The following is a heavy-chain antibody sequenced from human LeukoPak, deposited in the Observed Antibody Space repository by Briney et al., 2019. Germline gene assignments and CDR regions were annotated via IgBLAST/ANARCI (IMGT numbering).Heavy chain of an antibody. CDR1: GGSISSGGYY. CDR2: IYYSGST. CDR3: ARTPAGGEMATQFDY. V-gene: IGHV4-31*03. J-gene: IGHJ4*02. Sequence: SQTLSLTCTVSGGSISSGGYYWSWIRQHPGKGLEWIGYIYYSGSTYDNPSLKSRVTISVDTAKNQFSLKLSSVTAAATAVYYCARTPAGGEMATQFDYWGQGTLVTVSS. D-gene: IGHD5-24*01.